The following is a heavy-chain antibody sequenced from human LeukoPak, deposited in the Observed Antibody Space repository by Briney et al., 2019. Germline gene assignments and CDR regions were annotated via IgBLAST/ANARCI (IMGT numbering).Heavy chain of an antibody. CDR1: GFTFSSYG. J-gene: IGHJ4*02. D-gene: IGHD5-12*01. Sequence: GRSLRLSCAASGFTFSSYGMHWVRQAPGKGLEWVAVISYDGSNRYYADSVKGRFTISRDNSKNTLYLQMNSLRAEDTAVYYCAELRSDGDYWGQGTLVTASS. CDR2: ISYDGSNR. CDR3: AELRSDGDY. V-gene: IGHV3-30*18.